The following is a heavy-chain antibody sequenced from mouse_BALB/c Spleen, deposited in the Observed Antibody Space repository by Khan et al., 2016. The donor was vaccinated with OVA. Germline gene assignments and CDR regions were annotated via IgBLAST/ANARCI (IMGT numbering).Heavy chain of an antibody. CDR1: GYSITSGYF. J-gene: IGHJ3*01. CDR2: IRYDGDS. CDR3: ARGGSSGPAWFAY. Sequence: EVQLQESGPGLVKPSQSLSLTCSVTGYSITSGYFWNWIRQFPGNNLEWLGYIRYDGDSNYNPSLTNRISITRDKSKNQFFLKLNSVPPEDTATYYCARGGSSGPAWFAYWGQGTLVTVSA. V-gene: IGHV3-6*02. D-gene: IGHD3-1*01.